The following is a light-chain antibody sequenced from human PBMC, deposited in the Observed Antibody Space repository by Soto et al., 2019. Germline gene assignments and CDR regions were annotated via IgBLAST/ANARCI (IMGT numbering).Light chain of an antibody. CDR3: QQYNSFSLT. CDR2: DAS. CDR1: QSISSW. J-gene: IGKJ4*01. Sequence: DLPMTQSPSTLSASVGDRVTITCRASQSISSWLAWYQQKPGKAPNLLIYDASSLESGVPSRFSGSGSGTEFTLTISSLQPDDFATYYCQQYNSFSLTFGGGTKVEIK. V-gene: IGKV1-5*01.